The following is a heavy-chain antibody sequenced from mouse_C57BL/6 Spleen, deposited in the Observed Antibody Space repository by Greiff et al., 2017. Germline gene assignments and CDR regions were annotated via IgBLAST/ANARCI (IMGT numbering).Heavy chain of an antibody. D-gene: IGHD1-1*01. Sequence: EVQLQQSGPELVKPGASVKISCKASGYTFTDYYMNWVKQSHGKSLEWIGDINPNNGGTSYNQKFKGKATLTVDKSSSTAYMELRSLTSEDSAVYYCARGGYYGSSYGDYFDYWGQGTTLTVSS. CDR2: INPNNGGT. CDR1: GYTFTDYY. CDR3: ARGGYYGSSYGDYFDY. J-gene: IGHJ2*01. V-gene: IGHV1-26*01.